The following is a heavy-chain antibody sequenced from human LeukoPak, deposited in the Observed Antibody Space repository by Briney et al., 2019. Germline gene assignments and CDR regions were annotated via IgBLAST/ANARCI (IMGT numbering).Heavy chain of an antibody. V-gene: IGHV1-18*01. CDR1: GGTFSSYA. CDR3: ATYYRYSGSYYFSSYGMDV. D-gene: IGHD1-26*01. J-gene: IGHJ6*02. Sequence: VASVKVSCKASGGTFSSYAISWVRQAPGQGLEWMGWISAYNGNTNYAQKLQGRVTMTTDTSTSTAYMELRSLRSEDTAVYYCATYYRYSGSYYFSSYGMDVWGQGTTVTVSS. CDR2: ISAYNGNT.